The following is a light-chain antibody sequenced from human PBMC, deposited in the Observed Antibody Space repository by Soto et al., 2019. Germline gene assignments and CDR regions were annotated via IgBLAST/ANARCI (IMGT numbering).Light chain of an antibody. CDR3: QQSYSTPRP. V-gene: IGKV1-39*01. CDR2: AAS. CDR1: QSISSY. J-gene: IGKJ1*01. Sequence: DIQMTQSPSSLSASVGDRVTIPCRASQSISSYLNWYQQKPGKAPKLLIYAASSLQSGVPSRFSGSGSGTDFTLTISSLQPEDFATYYCQQSYSTPRPFGQGTKVEMK.